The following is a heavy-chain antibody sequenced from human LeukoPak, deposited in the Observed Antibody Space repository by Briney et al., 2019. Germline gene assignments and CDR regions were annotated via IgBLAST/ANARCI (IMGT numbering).Heavy chain of an antibody. D-gene: IGHD3-22*01. CDR1: GFTFSSYA. Sequence: PGGSLRLSCAASGFTFSSYAMHWVRQAPGKGLEWVAVISYDGSNKYYADSVKGRFTISRDNSKNTLYLKMNSLRAEDTAVYYCARDSGYYHPSGYWGQGTLVTVSS. CDR3: ARDSGYYHPSGY. J-gene: IGHJ4*02. V-gene: IGHV3-30*01. CDR2: ISYDGSNK.